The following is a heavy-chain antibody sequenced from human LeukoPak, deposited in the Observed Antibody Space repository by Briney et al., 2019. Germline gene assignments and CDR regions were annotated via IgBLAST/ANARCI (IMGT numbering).Heavy chain of an antibody. V-gene: IGHV3-11*01. CDR3: ARDRGLLPVDY. Sequence: GSLRLSCAASGFTFSDYYMSLIRQAPGEGLEWVSYISSSGSTIYYADSVKGRFTISRDNAKNSLYLQMNSLRAEDTAVYYCARDRGLLPVDYWGQGTLVTVSS. D-gene: IGHD3-22*01. J-gene: IGHJ4*02. CDR1: GFTFSDYY. CDR2: ISSSGSTI.